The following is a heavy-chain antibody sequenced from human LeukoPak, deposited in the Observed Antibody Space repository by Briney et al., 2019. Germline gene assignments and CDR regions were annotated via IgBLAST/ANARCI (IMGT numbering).Heavy chain of an antibody. Sequence: GGSLRLSCAASGFTFSSYSMNWVRQAPGKGLEWVSSISSSSSYIYYADSVKGRFTISRDNAKNSLYLQMNSLRAEDTAVYYCASDYYGPYVFDYWGQGTLVTVSS. CDR3: ASDYYGPYVFDY. D-gene: IGHD4-17*01. CDR2: ISSSSSYI. CDR1: GFTFSSYS. J-gene: IGHJ4*02. V-gene: IGHV3-21*01.